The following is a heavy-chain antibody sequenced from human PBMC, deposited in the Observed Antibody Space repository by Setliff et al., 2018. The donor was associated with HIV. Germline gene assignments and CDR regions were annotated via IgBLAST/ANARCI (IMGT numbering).Heavy chain of an antibody. CDR1: GASSSSHY. CDR2: VYNSGTT. D-gene: IGHD3-10*01. Sequence: ASETLSLTCTVSGASSSSHYWSWIRQPPGKAPEWIGYVYNSGTTKYNPSLKSRVTISVDTSKNQFSLRLNSVAAADTALYYCAREGRFTYGLKADYWGQGTLVTVSS. J-gene: IGHJ4*02. CDR3: AREGRFTYGLKADY. V-gene: IGHV4-4*08.